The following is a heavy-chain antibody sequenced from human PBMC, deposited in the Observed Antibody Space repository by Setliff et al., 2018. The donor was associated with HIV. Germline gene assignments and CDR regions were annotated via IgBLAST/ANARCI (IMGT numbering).Heavy chain of an antibody. Sequence: GGSLRLSCSATGFTFDDYTMNWVRQAPGKGLEWVAFIRIKAYGGTTEYAASVKARFSISRDDSGGIAYLQMNSLKAEDTAVYYCTRALVVGPALTLRPFDYWGQGTLVTVSS. D-gene: IGHD2-15*01. V-gene: IGHV3-49*04. CDR3: TRALVVGPALTLRPFDY. CDR1: GFTFDDYT. J-gene: IGHJ4*02. CDR2: IRIKAYGGTT.